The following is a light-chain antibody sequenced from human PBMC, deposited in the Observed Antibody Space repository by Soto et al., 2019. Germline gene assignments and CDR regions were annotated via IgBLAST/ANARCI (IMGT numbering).Light chain of an antibody. CDR1: QTILTN. Sequence: EIVLTQSPATLSVSPGERITLSCRASQTILTNLAWYQQKPGQAPRLLIYGASTRATGLPARFSGSGSGTEFTLTISSLQSEDFAVYYYQQYNNWPITFGQGTRLEIK. V-gene: IGKV3-15*01. CDR2: GAS. J-gene: IGKJ5*01. CDR3: QQYNNWPIT.